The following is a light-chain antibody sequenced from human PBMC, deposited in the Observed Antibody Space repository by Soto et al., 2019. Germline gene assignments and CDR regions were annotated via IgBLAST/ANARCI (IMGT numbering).Light chain of an antibody. Sequence: DIVMTQSPDSLAVSLGERATINCKSSQSVLHSSNNQNYLGWYQQKPGQLPKLLIYWTSTRESGVPDRFSGSGSGTDFTLTISSLQAEDVAVYYCQQYYSTPPTFGQGTKVEIK. CDR2: WTS. CDR1: QSVLHSSNNQNY. J-gene: IGKJ1*01. V-gene: IGKV4-1*01. CDR3: QQYYSTPPT.